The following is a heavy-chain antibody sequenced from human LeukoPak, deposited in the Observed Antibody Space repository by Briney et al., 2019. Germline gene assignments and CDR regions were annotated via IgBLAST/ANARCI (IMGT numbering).Heavy chain of an antibody. CDR1: GGSISSSSYY. D-gene: IGHD3-22*01. V-gene: IGHV4-61*01. CDR2: IHYSGST. Sequence: SETLSLTCTVSGGSISSSSYYWSWIRQPPGKGLEWIGYIHYSGSTHYNPSLKSRVTISVDTSKNQVSLKLRSVTAADTAVYYCARGRANYYDSSGFNYYFDYWGQGTLVTVSS. CDR3: ARGRANYYDSSGFNYYFDY. J-gene: IGHJ4*02.